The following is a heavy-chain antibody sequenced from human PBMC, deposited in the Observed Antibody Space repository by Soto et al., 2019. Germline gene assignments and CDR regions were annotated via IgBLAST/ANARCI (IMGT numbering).Heavy chain of an antibody. J-gene: IGHJ6*02. CDR3: ARDLSITTRGHYYYYGMDV. D-gene: IGHD3-3*01. Sequence: PLQALSLTCAISGDSXSSNSAAWNWIRQTPSRGLEWLGRTYYRSKWYNDYAVSVKSRITINPDTSKNQFSLQLNSVTPEDTAVYYCARDLSITTRGHYYYYGMDVWGQGTTVTVSS. CDR2: TYYRSKWYN. V-gene: IGHV6-1*01. CDR1: GDSXSSNSAA.